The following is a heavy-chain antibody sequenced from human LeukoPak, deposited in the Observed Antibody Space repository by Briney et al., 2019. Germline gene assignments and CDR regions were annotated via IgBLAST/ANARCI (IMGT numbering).Heavy chain of an antibody. Sequence: ASVKVSCKASGYTFTGYYMHWVRQAPGQGLEWMGWINPNSGGTNYAQKFQGRVTMTRDTSISTAYMELSRLRSDDSAVYYCARADIAVADSFDYWGQGTLVTVSS. CDR3: ARADIAVADSFDY. V-gene: IGHV1-2*02. D-gene: IGHD6-19*01. J-gene: IGHJ4*02. CDR2: INPNSGGT. CDR1: GYTFTGYY.